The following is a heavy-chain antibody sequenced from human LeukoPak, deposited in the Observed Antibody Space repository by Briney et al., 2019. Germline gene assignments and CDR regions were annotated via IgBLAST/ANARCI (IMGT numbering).Heavy chain of an antibody. V-gene: IGHV3-15*01. J-gene: IGHJ6*03. Sequence: GGSLRLSCAASGFTFSNAWMSWVRQAPGKGREWVGRIKTKTDGGTTDYAAPVKGRFTISRDDSKNTLYLQMNSLKTEDTAVYYCTTDPDCSGGTCYGYYYYIDVWGKGTTVTVSS. D-gene: IGHD2-15*01. CDR1: GFTFSNAW. CDR2: IKTKTDGGTT. CDR3: TTDPDCSGGTCYGYYYYIDV.